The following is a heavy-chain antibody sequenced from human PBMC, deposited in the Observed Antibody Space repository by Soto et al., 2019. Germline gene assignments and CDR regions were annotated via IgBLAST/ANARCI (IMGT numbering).Heavy chain of an antibody. CDR2: LYYSGTI. J-gene: IGHJ4*02. CDR1: GGTVSATSYY. V-gene: IGHV4-39*02. D-gene: IGHD3-22*01. CDR3: ARGTMIVDY. Sequence: LSLTCNVSGGTVSATSYYWAWIRQPPGKGLEWIGSLYYSGTIYFNPSFSSRAILSADTSRNHFSLRLNSVTAADTARYFCARGTMIVDYWGQGTLVTVSS.